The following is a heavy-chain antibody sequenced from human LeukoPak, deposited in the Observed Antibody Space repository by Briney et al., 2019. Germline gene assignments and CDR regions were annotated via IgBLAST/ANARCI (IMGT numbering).Heavy chain of an antibody. CDR3: ARHGGTFDP. J-gene: IGHJ5*02. Sequence: SETLSLTCTVSGDSISSYDGSCIRQPPGKGLEWIGYAYHSGITNYNPSLKSRVTISVDTSESQFSLRLSSVTAADTAIYYCARHGGTFDPWGQGILVTVSS. V-gene: IGHV4-59*01. D-gene: IGHD1-1*01. CDR1: GDSISSYD. CDR2: AYHSGIT.